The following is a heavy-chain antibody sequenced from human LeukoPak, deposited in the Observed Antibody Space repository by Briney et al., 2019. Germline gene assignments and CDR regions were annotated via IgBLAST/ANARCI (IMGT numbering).Heavy chain of an antibody. CDR2: TNHSGTT. CDR3: ARGKYDSGGYYLDY. D-gene: IGHD3-22*01. Sequence: SETLSLTCAVYGESFSGYYWSWIRQPPGKGLTWIGETNHSGTTNYNPSLTSRVTISLDTSKSQFSLMLSSVTAADTAVYYCARGKYDSGGYYLDYWGQGTLVTVSS. V-gene: IGHV4-34*01. J-gene: IGHJ4*02. CDR1: GESFSGYY.